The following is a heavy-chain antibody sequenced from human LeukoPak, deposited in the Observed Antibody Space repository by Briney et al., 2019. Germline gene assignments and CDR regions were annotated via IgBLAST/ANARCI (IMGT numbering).Heavy chain of an antibody. V-gene: IGHV4-59*01. J-gene: IGHJ4*02. D-gene: IGHD5-24*01. CDR1: GGSLTSYY. CDR3: ARIQMQSFDY. CDR2: ISYTGVT. Sequence: SETLSLTCIVSGGSLTSYYWSWIRQPPGKGLEWISYISYTGVTNYSPSLKSRVTISVDTSRNLFSLKLSNVTAADTAFYYCARIQMQSFDYWGQGTLVTVSS.